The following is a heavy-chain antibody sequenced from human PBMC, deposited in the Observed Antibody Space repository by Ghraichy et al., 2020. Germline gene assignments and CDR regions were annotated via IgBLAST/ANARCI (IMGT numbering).Heavy chain of an antibody. J-gene: IGHJ6*03. Sequence: ASVKVSCKASGYTFTGYYMHWVRQAPGQGLEWMGRINPNSGGTNYAQKFQGRVTMTRDTSISTAYMELSRLRSDDTAVYYCARDKNQYSSSSIYYYYYMDVWGKGTTVTVSS. D-gene: IGHD6-6*01. CDR1: GYTFTGYY. V-gene: IGHV1-2*06. CDR3: ARDKNQYSSSSIYYYYYMDV. CDR2: INPNSGGT.